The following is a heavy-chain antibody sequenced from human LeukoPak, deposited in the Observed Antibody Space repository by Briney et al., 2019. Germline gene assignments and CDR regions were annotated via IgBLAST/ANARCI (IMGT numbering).Heavy chain of an antibody. V-gene: IGHV4-4*07. CDR3: ARGRKRSIVGATNWFDP. D-gene: IGHD1-26*01. Sequence: SETLSLTCTVSGGSISSYYWSWIRQPAGKGLEWIGRIYTSGSTNYNPSLKSRVTMSVDTSKNQFSLKLSSVTAADTAVYYCARGRKRSIVGATNWFDPWGQGTLVAVSS. J-gene: IGHJ5*02. CDR1: GGSISSYY. CDR2: IYTSGST.